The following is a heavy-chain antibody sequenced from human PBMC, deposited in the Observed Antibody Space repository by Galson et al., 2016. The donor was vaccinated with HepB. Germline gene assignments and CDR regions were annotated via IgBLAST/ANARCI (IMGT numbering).Heavy chain of an antibody. CDR3: ARDKRLWLV. Sequence: SSYLMHWVRQSPGKGLEWVASLKQDESEKYYVDSVKGRFTISRDNAKNSLYLQMDSLRAEDTAVYYCARDKRLWLVWGQGTLVTVSS. J-gene: IGHJ4*02. D-gene: IGHD5-18*01. CDR2: LKQDESEK. V-gene: IGHV3-7*03. CDR1: SSYL.